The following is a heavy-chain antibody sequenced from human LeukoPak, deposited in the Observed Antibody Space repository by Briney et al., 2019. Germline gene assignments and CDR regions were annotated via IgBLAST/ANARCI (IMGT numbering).Heavy chain of an antibody. D-gene: IGHD4-17*01. J-gene: IGHJ4*02. CDR3: AKDPSKDYGDYFDY. CDR2: IYSGGST. Sequence: GGSLRLSCAASGFTVSSNYMSWVRQAPGKGLEWVSVIYSGGSTYYADSVKGRFTISRDNSKNTLYLQMNSLRAEDTAVYYCAKDPSKDYGDYFDYWGQGTLVTVSS. CDR1: GFTVSSNY. V-gene: IGHV3-53*01.